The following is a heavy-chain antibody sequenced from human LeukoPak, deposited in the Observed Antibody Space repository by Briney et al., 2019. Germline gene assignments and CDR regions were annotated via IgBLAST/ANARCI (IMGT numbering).Heavy chain of an antibody. CDR1: GFTFSSYG. V-gene: IGHV3-30*02. Sequence: GGSLRLSCAASGFTFSSYGMHWVRQAPGKGLEWVAFLRHDGSGKYYADSVKGRFTISRDNSQNTLYLQMNSLRADDTAVYYCAKGISNWANLDYWGQGTLVTVSS. CDR3: AKGISNWANLDY. J-gene: IGHJ4*02. CDR2: LRHDGSGK. D-gene: IGHD7-27*01.